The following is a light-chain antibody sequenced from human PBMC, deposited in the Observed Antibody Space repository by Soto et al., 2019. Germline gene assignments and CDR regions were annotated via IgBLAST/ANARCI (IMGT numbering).Light chain of an antibody. Sequence: QSALTQPASVSGSPGQSITISCTGTSSDVGSYNLVSWYQQHPGKAPKLMIYEVSKRPSGVSNRFSGSKSGNTASLTISGLQAEDEADYYCCSYAGSSTFEGSIGVFGGGTKLTVL. CDR2: EVS. CDR3: CSYAGSSTFEGSIGV. J-gene: IGLJ3*02. V-gene: IGLV2-23*02. CDR1: SSDVGSYNL.